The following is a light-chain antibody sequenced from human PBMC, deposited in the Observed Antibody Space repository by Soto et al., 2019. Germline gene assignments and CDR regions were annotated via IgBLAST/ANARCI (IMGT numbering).Light chain of an antibody. CDR1: SSNIGSNY. Sequence: QSVLTQPPSASGTPGQRVTISCSGSSSNIGSNYVYWYQQLPGTAPKLLIYSNNQRPSGVPDRFSGSKSGTSASLAISGLRAGDGGGYYFAAWEDRPSVVFGGGTKLTVL. J-gene: IGLJ2*01. V-gene: IGLV1-47*02. CDR2: SNN. CDR3: AAWEDRPSVV.